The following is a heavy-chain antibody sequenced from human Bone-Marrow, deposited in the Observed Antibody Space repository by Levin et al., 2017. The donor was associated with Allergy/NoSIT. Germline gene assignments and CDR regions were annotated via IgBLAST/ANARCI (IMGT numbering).Heavy chain of an antibody. CDR1: GGSMSRYY. CDR2: IYYSGST. Sequence: SETLSLTCTVSGGSMSRYYWSWIRQPPGKGLEWIGYIYYSGSTTYNPSLRSRLTISVEMSKNQFSLKLISVTAADAAVYYCARGTWHFDYWGQGTLVTVSS. D-gene: IGHD5-12*01. V-gene: IGHV4-59*08. CDR3: ARGTWHFDY. J-gene: IGHJ4*02.